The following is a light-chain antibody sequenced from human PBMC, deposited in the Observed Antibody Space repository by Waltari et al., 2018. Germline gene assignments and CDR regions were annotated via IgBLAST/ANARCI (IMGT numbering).Light chain of an antibody. CDR2: WAS. Sequence: DIVMTQSPDSLAVSLGERATINCKSSQSVLYSSNNKNYLAWYQQKPGQPPKLLIYWASTRESGVPDRFSGSWSGTDFTLTISSLQAEDVAVYYCQQYYSTPTFGQGTKVEIK. CDR1: QSVLYSSNNKNY. V-gene: IGKV4-1*01. J-gene: IGKJ1*01. CDR3: QQYYSTPT.